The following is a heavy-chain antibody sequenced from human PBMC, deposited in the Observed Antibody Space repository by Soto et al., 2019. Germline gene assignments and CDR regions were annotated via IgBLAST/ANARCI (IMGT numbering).Heavy chain of an antibody. D-gene: IGHD1-26*01. CDR3: ARKYPPTYYFDY. J-gene: IGHJ4*02. Sequence: TLSLTCAVSGYSISSGYYWSWVRQPPGKGLEWIGTIFHSGKTYYNPSLKSRLTISVDTSKNQFSLKLSSVTAADTAVYYCARKYPPTYYFDYWGQGTLVTAPQ. V-gene: IGHV4-38-2*01. CDR2: IFHSGKT. CDR1: GYSISSGYY.